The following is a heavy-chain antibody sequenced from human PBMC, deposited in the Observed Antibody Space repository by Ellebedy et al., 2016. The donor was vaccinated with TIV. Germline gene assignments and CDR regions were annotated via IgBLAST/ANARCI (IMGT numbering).Heavy chain of an antibody. D-gene: IGHD6-13*01. J-gene: IGHJ4*02. CDR2: ISSSSSTI. CDR1: GFTFSSYS. V-gene: IGHV3-48*02. CDR3: ARDRRQLFDFDY. Sequence: GGSLRLSXEVSGFTFSSYSMNWVRQAPGKGLEWVSYISSSSSTIYYADSVRGRFTISRDNAKNSLYLQMNSLRDEDTAVYYCARDRRQLFDFDYWGQGTLVTVSS.